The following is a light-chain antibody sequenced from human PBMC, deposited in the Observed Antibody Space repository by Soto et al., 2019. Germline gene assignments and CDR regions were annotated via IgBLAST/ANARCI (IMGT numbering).Light chain of an antibody. J-gene: IGKJ2*01. CDR1: QSISSY. CDR2: AAS. V-gene: IGKV1-39*01. CDR3: QQSYNTSPYT. Sequence: DIQMAQSPSSRSAFVGDRVAITCRASQSISSYLNWYQQKPGKAPKLLIYAASSLQGGVPSRFSGSGSGTDFTLTISSLQPEDFATYYCQQSYNTSPYTFGQGTKLEIK.